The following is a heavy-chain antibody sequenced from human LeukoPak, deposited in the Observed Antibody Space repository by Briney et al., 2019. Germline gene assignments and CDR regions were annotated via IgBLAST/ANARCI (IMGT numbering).Heavy chain of an antibody. V-gene: IGHV3-53*01. CDR2: IYSGGST. D-gene: IGHD3-22*01. CDR1: GFTVSSNY. J-gene: IGHJ4*02. Sequence: GGSLRLSCAASGFTVSSNYMSWVRQAPGKGLEWVSVIYSGGSTYYSESVKGRFTISRDKSKNKLYLQMNSLRAEDTAVYYCARATHYYDSSGYYVFYFDNWGQGTLVTVSS. CDR3: ARATHYYDSSGYYVFYFDN.